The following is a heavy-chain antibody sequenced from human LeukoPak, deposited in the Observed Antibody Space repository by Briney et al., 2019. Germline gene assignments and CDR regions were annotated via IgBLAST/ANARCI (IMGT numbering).Heavy chain of an antibody. CDR2: IISDGSDA. Sequence: GGSLRLSCAASGFTFSSYWMHWVRQVPGKGLVWVSRIISDGSDASYADSVKGRFTMSRDNAKNTLYLQMNSLRAEDTAVYYCAKAPYDSSLGEFDYWGQGTLVTVSS. J-gene: IGHJ4*02. CDR3: AKAPYDSSLGEFDY. D-gene: IGHD3-22*01. CDR1: GFTFSSYW. V-gene: IGHV3-74*01.